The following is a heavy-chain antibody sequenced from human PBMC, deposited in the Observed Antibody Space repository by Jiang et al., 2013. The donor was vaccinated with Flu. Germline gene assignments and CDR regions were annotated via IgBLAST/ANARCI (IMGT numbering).Heavy chain of an antibody. CDR2: ISENGDHT. CDR3: AKHSPPSSGYSTSWDYYYYGMDV. D-gene: IGHD2-2*01. Sequence: VQLLESGGGLVQPGGSVRLSCAVSGVSFDTYAMSWVRQAAGKGLEWVSAISENGDHTHYADSVKGRLTISKDKSKNTLYLQMNSLRAGDTAVYFCAKHSPPSSGYSTSWDYYYYGMDVWGQGTTVTVSS. J-gene: IGHJ6*02. V-gene: IGHV3-23*01. CDR1: GVSFDTYA.